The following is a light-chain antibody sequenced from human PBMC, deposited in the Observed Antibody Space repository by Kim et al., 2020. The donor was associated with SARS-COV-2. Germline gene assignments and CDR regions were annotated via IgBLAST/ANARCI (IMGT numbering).Light chain of an antibody. Sequence: DIQMTQSPSTLSASVGDRVSITCRASQSISTWLAWYQQKPGKAPKLLIYKASTLESGVPSRFSGSGSGTEFTLTISSLQPDDFAPYYCQQYNKYPYTFGQGTKLEI. CDR3: QQYNKYPYT. CDR1: QSISTW. J-gene: IGKJ2*01. V-gene: IGKV1-5*03. CDR2: KAS.